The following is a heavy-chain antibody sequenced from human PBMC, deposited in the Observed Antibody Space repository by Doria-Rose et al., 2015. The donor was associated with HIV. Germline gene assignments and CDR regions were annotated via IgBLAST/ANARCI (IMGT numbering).Heavy chain of an antibody. V-gene: IGHV2-26*01. D-gene: IGHD6-13*01. CDR1: GVSLSSPGMG. Sequence: QVTLKESGPVLVKPTETLTLTCTVSGVSLSSPGMGVSWIRQPPGKALEWLAIIFSDDETSYKTSLKSRLTISSVTSKSQVVLTMTDMDPVDTATYYCARIRSSRWYHKYYFDFWGQGTLVIVSA. CDR2: IFSDDET. CDR3: ARIRSSRWYHKYYFDF. J-gene: IGHJ4*02.